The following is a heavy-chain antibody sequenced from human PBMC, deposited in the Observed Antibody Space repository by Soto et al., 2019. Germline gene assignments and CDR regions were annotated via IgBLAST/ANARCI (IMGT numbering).Heavy chain of an antibody. D-gene: IGHD5-18*01. CDR3: ARTQIDSHYYYGMDV. Sequence: QVQLVQSGAEVKKPGASVKVSCKASGYTFTSYYMHWVRQAPGQGLEWMGIITPSGTTTDYAQKFQGRVTMTRDTSTSTYYMELSSLRSEDTAVYYCARTQIDSHYYYGMDVWGQGNTVTGSS. CDR2: ITPSGTTT. J-gene: IGHJ6*02. CDR1: GYTFTSYY. V-gene: IGHV1-46*01.